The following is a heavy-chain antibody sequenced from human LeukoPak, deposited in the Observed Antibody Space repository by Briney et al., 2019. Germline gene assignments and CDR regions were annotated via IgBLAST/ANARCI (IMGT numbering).Heavy chain of an antibody. J-gene: IGHJ4*02. CDR3: ARSAAWLYGLSHPPYYFDY. D-gene: IGHD3-9*01. CDR1: GYTFTSYY. V-gene: IGHV1-46*01. CDR2: INPSGGST. Sequence: ASVTVSCKASGYTFTSYYMHWVRQAPGQGLEWMGIINPSGGSTSYAQKFQGRVTMTRDTSTSTVYMELSSLRSEVTAVYYCARSAAWLYGLSHPPYYFDYWGQGTLVTVSS.